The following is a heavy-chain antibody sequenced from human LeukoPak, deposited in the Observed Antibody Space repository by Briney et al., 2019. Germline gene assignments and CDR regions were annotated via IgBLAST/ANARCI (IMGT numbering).Heavy chain of an antibody. CDR1: GLTFSSYA. V-gene: IGHV3-30-3*01. CDR2: ISYDGSNK. J-gene: IGHJ6*02. Sequence: GGSLRLSCAASGLTFSSYAMHWVRQAPGKGLEWVAVISYDGSNKYYADSVKGRFTISRDNSKNTLYLQMNSLRAEDTAVYYCARDPVVPAAAMDVWGQGTTVTVSS. D-gene: IGHD2-2*01. CDR3: ARDPVVPAAAMDV.